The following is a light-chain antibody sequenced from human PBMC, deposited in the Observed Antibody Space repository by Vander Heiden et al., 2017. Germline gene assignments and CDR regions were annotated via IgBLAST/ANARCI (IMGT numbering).Light chain of an antibody. CDR3: QQCTNWPLEYT. CDR2: GAS. CDR1: QSVNY. J-gene: IGKJ2*01. V-gene: IGKV3-11*01. Sequence: ESVLTQSPATLSLSPGERATLSCRASQSVNYFAWYQQKPGQAPRLLIYGASNRATGIPDFTLTISSLEPEDSAIYYCQQCTNWPLEYTFGQGTKLEIK.